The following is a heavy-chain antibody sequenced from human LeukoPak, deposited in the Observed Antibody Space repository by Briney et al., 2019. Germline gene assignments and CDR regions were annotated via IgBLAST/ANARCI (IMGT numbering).Heavy chain of an antibody. CDR1: GFTFSRYA. CDR2: ISGSGGST. D-gene: IGHD6-19*01. CDR3: AKPYSSGHDAFDI. J-gene: IGHJ3*02. Sequence: PGGSLRLSCAASGFTFSRYAMSWVRQAPGKGLEWVSAISGSGGSTYYADSVKGRFTISRDNPKHTLYLQMNSLRAEHTAVYYCAKPYSSGHDAFDIWGQGTMVTVSS. V-gene: IGHV3-23*01.